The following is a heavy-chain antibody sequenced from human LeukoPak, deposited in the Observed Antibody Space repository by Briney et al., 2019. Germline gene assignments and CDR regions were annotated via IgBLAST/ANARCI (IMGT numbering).Heavy chain of an antibody. Sequence: GGSLRLSCAASGFTVCSNYMSWVRQAPGKGLECVSVIYSGGSTYYADSVKGRFTISRDNSKNTLYLQMNSLRAEDTAVYYCARYGGNSDYYYYYGMDVWGQGTTVTVSS. D-gene: IGHD4-23*01. J-gene: IGHJ6*02. CDR3: ARYGGNSDYYYYYGMDV. V-gene: IGHV3-53*01. CDR1: GFTVCSNY. CDR2: IYSGGST.